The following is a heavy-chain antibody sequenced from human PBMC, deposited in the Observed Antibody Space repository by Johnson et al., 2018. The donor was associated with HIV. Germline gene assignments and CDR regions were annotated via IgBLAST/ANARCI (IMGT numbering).Heavy chain of an antibody. CDR3: ARDASYGDYAFDI. V-gene: IGHV3-33*01. D-gene: IGHD4-17*01. Sequence: QVQLVESGGGVVQPGRSLRLSCAASGFTFSSYGMHWVRQAPGKGLALVAVIWYDGSNKYYADSVKGRFSISRDNSDNTLYLQLNSLRAEATAVYYCARDASYGDYAFDIWGQGTMVTVSS. CDR1: GFTFSSYG. CDR2: IWYDGSNK. J-gene: IGHJ3*02.